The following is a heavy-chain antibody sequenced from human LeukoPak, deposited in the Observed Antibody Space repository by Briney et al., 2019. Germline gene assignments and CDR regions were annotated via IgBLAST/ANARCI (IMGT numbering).Heavy chain of an antibody. J-gene: IGHJ4*02. CDR2: ISATGGST. CDR3: ARPDCSSTSCYRPVY. V-gene: IGHV3-23*01. CDR1: GFTFSSYA. Sequence: PGGSLRLSCAPSGFTFSSYAMSWVRQAPGKGLEWVSAISATGGSTYYADSVKGRFTISRDNSKSTLYLQMNSLRVEDTAVYYCARPDCSSTSCYRPVYWGQGTLVTVSS. D-gene: IGHD2-2*02.